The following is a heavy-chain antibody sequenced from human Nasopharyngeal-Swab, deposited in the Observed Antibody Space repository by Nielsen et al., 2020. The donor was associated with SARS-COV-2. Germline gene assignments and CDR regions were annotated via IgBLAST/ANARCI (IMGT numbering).Heavy chain of an antibody. V-gene: IGHV3-69-1*01. D-gene: IGHD5-18*01. CDR3: ARADSYGYRGPFDY. J-gene: IGHJ4*02. Sequence: VRQMPGKGLEWVSSISSSSYIYYADSVKGRFTISRDNAKNSLYLQMNSLRAEDTAVYYCARADSYGYRGPFDYWGQGTLVTVSS. CDR2: ISSSSYI.